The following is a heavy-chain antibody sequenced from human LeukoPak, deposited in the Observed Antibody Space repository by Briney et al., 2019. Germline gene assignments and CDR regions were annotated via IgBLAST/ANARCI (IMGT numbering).Heavy chain of an antibody. V-gene: IGHV3-21*01. J-gene: IGHJ4*02. CDR2: ISSSSSDI. D-gene: IGHD3-22*01. Sequence: GGSLRLSCAASGFTFSSYSMNWVRQAPGKGLEWVSSISSSSSDIYYADSVKGRFTISRDNAKNSLYLQMNSLRAEDTAVYYCASGTPRRKDYYYDSSGYSPDYWGQGTLVTVSS. CDR1: GFTFSSYS. CDR3: ASGTPRRKDYYYDSSGYSPDY.